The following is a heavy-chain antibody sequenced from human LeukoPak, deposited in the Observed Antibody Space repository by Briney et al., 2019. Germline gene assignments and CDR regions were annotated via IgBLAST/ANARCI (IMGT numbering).Heavy chain of an antibody. CDR3: ARRKRSWYYFDY. V-gene: IGHV3-53*01. Sequence: PGGSLRLSCAASGLTFSSNYMSWVRQAPGKGLEWVSVIYSGGSTYYADSVKGRFTISRDNSKNTLYLQMNSLRAEDTAVYYCARRKRSWYYFDYWGQGTLVTVSS. D-gene: IGHD6-13*01. CDR2: IYSGGST. J-gene: IGHJ4*02. CDR1: GLTFSSNY.